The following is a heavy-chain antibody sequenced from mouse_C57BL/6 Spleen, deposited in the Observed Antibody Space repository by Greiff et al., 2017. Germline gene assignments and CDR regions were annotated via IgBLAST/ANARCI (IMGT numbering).Heavy chain of an antibody. Sequence: VQVVESGPGLVQPSQSLSITCTVSGFSLTSYGVHWVRQSPGKGLEWLGVIWSGGSTDDNAAFISRLSISKDNSKSQVFFKMNSLQADDTAIYYCARSPSLGLYYFDYWGQGTTLTVSS. D-gene: IGHD3-3*01. CDR3: ARSPSLGLYYFDY. CDR1: GFSLTSYG. V-gene: IGHV2-2*01. CDR2: IWSGGST. J-gene: IGHJ2*01.